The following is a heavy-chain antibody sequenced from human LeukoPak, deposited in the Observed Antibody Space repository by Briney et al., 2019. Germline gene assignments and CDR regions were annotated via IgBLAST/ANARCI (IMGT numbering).Heavy chain of an antibody. J-gene: IGHJ4*02. CDR2: ISSSSSYI. V-gene: IGHV3-21*01. D-gene: IGHD2-8*02. CDR3: ARVKGYCTGGVCYETDY. Sequence: GGSLRLSCAASGFTFSSYSMNWVRQAPGKGLEWVSSISSSSSYIYYADSVKGRFTISRDNAKNSLYLQMNNLRAEDTAVYYCARVKGYCTGGVCYETDYWGQGTLVTVSS. CDR1: GFTFSSYS.